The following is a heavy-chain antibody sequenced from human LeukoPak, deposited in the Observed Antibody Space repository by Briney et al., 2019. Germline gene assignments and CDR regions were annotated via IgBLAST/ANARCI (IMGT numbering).Heavy chain of an antibody. CDR1: GYTFTDYY. V-gene: IGHV1-18*04. D-gene: IGHD3-3*01. CDR3: ARDRRYDFWSGYYNYKYYYYGMDV. CDR2: ISTYNGST. J-gene: IGHJ6*02. Sequence: GSSVTVSCMASGYTFTDYYMHWVRQAPGQGLEWMGWISTYNGSTNYAHKFQGRVTLTTDTSTSTASMELRSLRSDATAVYYCARDRRYDFWSGYYNYKYYYYGMDVWGQGTTVTVSS.